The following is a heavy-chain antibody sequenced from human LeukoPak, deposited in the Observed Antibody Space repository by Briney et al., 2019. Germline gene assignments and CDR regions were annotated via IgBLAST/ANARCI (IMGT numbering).Heavy chain of an antibody. CDR3: ARGYFDFWSGYPFDS. J-gene: IGHJ4*02. D-gene: IGHD3-3*01. Sequence: GGSLRLSCAASGFTFSGYAMHWVRQAPGKGLEYVSSISTTGGSTKYASSVKGRFTISRDDSKNTLYLEMGSLRPEDTSLYYCARGYFDFWSGYPFDSWGQGTLVTVSS. CDR2: ISTTGGST. V-gene: IGHV3-64*01. CDR1: GFTFSGYA.